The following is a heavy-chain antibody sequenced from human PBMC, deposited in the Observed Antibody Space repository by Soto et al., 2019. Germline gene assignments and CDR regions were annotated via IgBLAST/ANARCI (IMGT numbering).Heavy chain of an antibody. J-gene: IGHJ4*02. CDR2: IYSGGST. CDR3: ARDRDSSYFPPPYYFDS. V-gene: IGHV3-53*05. Sequence: GGSLRLSCAASGFTVSSNYMSWVRQAPGKGLEWVSVIYSGGSTYYADSVKGRFTISRDNSKSTLFLQMDSLRPEDTAVYSCARDRDSSYFPPPYYFDSWGQGTLVTVS. CDR1: GFTVSSNY. D-gene: IGHD4-4*01.